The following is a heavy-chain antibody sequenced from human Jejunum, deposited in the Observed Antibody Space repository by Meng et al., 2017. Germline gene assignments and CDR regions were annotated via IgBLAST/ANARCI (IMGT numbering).Heavy chain of an antibody. D-gene: IGHD3-10*01. CDR3: ARGWFGVLQGDY. CDR1: GYTFRSYA. Sequence: ASVKVSCKVSGYTFRSYAISWVRQAPGQGLEWMGWIRVYNDNTNYAEKFQGRVTMTADTSTSTAYMELRSLTSDDTAVYYCARGWFGVLQGDYWGQGKLVNGAS. J-gene: IGHJ4*02. CDR2: IRVYNDNT. V-gene: IGHV1-18*01.